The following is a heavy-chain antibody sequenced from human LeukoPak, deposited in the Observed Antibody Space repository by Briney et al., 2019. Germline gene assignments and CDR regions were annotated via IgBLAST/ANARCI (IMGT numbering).Heavy chain of an antibody. J-gene: IGHJ4*02. D-gene: IGHD3-16*01. Sequence: MSSETLSPTCTVSGYSISSGYYWGWIRQPPGKGLEWIGSIYHSGSTYYNPSLKSRVTISVDTSKNQFSLKLSSVTAADTAVYYCARDLDYDYVWGSWNYFDYWGQGTLVTVSS. V-gene: IGHV4-38-2*02. CDR1: GYSISSGYY. CDR3: ARDLDYDYVWGSWNYFDY. CDR2: IYHSGST.